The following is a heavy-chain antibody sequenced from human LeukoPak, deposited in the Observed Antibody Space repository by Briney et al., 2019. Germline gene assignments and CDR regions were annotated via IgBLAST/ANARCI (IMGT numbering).Heavy chain of an antibody. V-gene: IGHV3-48*04. CDR3: ARTGPGYYYYYYMDV. CDR2: ISSSSSTI. CDR1: GFSFSSYG. J-gene: IGHJ6*03. Sequence: PGGSLRLSCEASGFSFSSYGMSWVRQAPGKGLEWVSYISSSSSTIYYADSVKGRFTISRDNAKNSLYLQMNSLRAEDTALYHCARTGPGYYYYYYMDVWGKGTTVTISS.